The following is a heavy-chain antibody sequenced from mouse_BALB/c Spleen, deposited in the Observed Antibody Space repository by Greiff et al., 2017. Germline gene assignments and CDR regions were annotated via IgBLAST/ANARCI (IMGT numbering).Heavy chain of an antibody. V-gene: IGHV14-3*02. CDR1: GFNIKDTY. CDR3: ARSGGNYGYYYAMDY. D-gene: IGHD2-1*01. Sequence: EVMLVESGAELVKPGASVKLSCTASGFNIKDTYMHWVKQRPEQGLEWIGRIDPANGNTKYDPKFQGKATITADTSSNTAYLQLSSLTSEDTAVYYCARSGGNYGYYYAMDYWGQGTSVTVSS. CDR2: IDPANGNT. J-gene: IGHJ4*01.